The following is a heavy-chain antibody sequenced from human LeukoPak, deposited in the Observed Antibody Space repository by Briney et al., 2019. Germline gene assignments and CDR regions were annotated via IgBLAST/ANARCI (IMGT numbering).Heavy chain of an antibody. D-gene: IGHD6-19*01. Sequence: SETLSLTCTVSGGSVSGNHWSWIRQPPGKGLEWIGYIYYSGTTNYNPSLKSRVTISVDTSKNQFSLKLSSVTAADTAVYYCARGSGWYYYWGQGTLVTVSS. J-gene: IGHJ4*02. V-gene: IGHV4-59*02. CDR3: ARGSGWYYY. CDR1: GGSVSGNH. CDR2: IYYSGTT.